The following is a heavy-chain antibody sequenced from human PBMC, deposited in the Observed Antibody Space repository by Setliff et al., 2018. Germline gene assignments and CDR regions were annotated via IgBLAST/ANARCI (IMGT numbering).Heavy chain of an antibody. V-gene: IGHV1-18*01. CDR1: GGTFSSYA. J-gene: IGHJ3*01. CDR2: ISTDDGDT. D-gene: IGHD2-21*02. Sequence: GASVKVSCKASGGTFSSYAISWVRQAPGQGLEWMGWISTDDGDTNFAQKFQGRVTLTTDTSTGTAYMELRSLTFDDTAVYYCARDWFCSGGDCSDVFDFWGQGTMVTVSS. CDR3: ARDWFCSGGDCSDVFDF.